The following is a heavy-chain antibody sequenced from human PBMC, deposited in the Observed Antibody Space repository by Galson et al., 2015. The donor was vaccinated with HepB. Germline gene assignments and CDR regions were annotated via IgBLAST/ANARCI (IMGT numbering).Heavy chain of an antibody. CDR1: GGSISSYY. Sequence: LTCTVSGGSISSYYWSWIRQPPGKGLEWIGEINHSGSTNYNPSLKSRVTISVDTSKNQFSLKLSSVTAADTAVYYCARGPKFFYWGQGTLVTVSS. CDR2: INHSGST. V-gene: IGHV4-34*01. J-gene: IGHJ4*02. CDR3: ARGPKFFY.